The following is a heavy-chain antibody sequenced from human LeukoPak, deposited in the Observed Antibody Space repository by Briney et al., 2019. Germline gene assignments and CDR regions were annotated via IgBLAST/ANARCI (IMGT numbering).Heavy chain of an antibody. D-gene: IGHD3-10*01. CDR2: INHSGST. V-gene: IGHV4-34*01. J-gene: IGHJ6*03. CDR1: GGSFSGYY. CDR3: ARAPAMVRGVGSYYYYMDV. Sequence: PSETLSLTCAVYGGSFSGYYWSWIRQPPGKGLEWIGEINHSGSTNYNPPLKSRVTISVDTSKNQFSLKLSSVTAADTAVYYCARAPAMVRGVGSYYYYMDVWGKGTTVTVSS.